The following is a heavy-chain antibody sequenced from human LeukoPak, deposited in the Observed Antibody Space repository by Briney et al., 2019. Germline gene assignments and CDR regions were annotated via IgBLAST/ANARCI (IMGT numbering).Heavy chain of an antibody. CDR1: GGSISFIGSSTYY. J-gene: IGHJ4*02. D-gene: IGHD6-25*01. Sequence: ASETLSLTCTVSGGSISFIGSSTYYWGWIRQAPGKGLEWIGSLYYGESSHYNPSLKSRATLSVDTSNNQFSLKLPSVTAADAAVYFCARQLPTAAADTRGYFDYWGQGTVVTVSS. V-gene: IGHV4-39*01. CDR3: ARQLPTAAADTRGYFDY. CDR2: LYYGESS.